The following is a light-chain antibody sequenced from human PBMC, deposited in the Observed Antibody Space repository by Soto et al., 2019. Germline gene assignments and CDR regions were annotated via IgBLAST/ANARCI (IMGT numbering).Light chain of an antibody. CDR2: GAF. CDR1: QTVRDN. Sequence: EVVMTQSPATLSVSPGERATLSCRASQTVRDNLGWYQQKPGQAPRLLIYGAFNRATGIPDRFSGSGSGTDFTLTFSRLEPEDFAVYYCQQYGDSPATFGPGTKVDIK. V-gene: IGKV3-20*01. J-gene: IGKJ3*01. CDR3: QQYGDSPAT.